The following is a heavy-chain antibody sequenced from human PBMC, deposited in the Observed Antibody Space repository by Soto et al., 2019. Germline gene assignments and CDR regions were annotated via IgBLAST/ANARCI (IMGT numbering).Heavy chain of an antibody. D-gene: IGHD3-22*01. CDR2: ISYDGSNK. CDR3: AKDANHYYDSSGYQYYFDY. J-gene: IGHJ4*02. CDR1: GIPFSSYG. Sequence: GGSLRLSCAASGIPFSSYGMHWVRRAPGKGLEWEAVISYDGSNKYYADSVKGRFTISRDNSKNTLYLQMNSLRAEDTDVYSCAKDANHYYDSSGYQYYFDYWGQGTLVTVCS. V-gene: IGHV3-30*18.